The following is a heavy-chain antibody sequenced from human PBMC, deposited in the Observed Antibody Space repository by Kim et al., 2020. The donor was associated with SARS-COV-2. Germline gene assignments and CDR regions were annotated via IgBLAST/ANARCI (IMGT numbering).Heavy chain of an antibody. D-gene: IGHD6-6*01. CDR1: GFTFSSYS. J-gene: IGHJ4*02. V-gene: IGHV3-21*01. CDR2: ISSSSSYI. Sequence: GGSLRLSCAASGFTFSSYSMNWVRQAPGKGLEWVSSISSSSSYIYYADSVKGRFTISRDNAKNSLYLQMNSLRADDTAVYYCARDGHLPSSIAARPLFDYWGQGPLVTVSS. CDR3: ARDGHLPSSIAARPLFDY.